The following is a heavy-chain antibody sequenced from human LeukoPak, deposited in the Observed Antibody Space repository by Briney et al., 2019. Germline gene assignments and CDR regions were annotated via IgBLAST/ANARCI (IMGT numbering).Heavy chain of an antibody. Sequence: KSSETLSLTCTVSGGSISSSSYYWGWIRQPPGKGLEWIGSIYYSGSTYYNPSLKSRVTISVDTSKNQFSLRLSSVTAADTAIYYCARHAPVEPPARAFDFWGHGNLVVV. D-gene: IGHD2-2*01. CDR3: ARHAPVEPPARAFDF. J-gene: IGHJ4*01. CDR1: GGSISSSSYY. V-gene: IGHV4-39*01. CDR2: IYYSGST.